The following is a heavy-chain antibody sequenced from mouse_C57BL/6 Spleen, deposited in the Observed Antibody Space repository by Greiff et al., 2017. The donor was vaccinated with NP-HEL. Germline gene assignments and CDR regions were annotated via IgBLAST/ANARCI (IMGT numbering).Heavy chain of an antibody. V-gene: IGHV5-17*01. Sequence: EVKRVESGGGLVKPGGSLKLSCAASGFTFSDYGMHWVRQAPEKGLEWVAYISSGSSTIYYADTVKGRFTISRDNAKNTLFLQITSLRSEDTGMYYCARLFPYYAMDYWGQGTSVTVSS. CDR2: ISSGSSTI. CDR1: GFTFSDYG. J-gene: IGHJ4*01. CDR3: ARLFPYYAMDY.